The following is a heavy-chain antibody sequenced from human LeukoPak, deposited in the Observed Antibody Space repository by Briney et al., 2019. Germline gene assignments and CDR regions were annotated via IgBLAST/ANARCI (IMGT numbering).Heavy chain of an antibody. CDR1: GFSFSGSS. J-gene: IGHJ5*01. V-gene: IGHV3-23*01. Sequence: GGSLRLSCAASGFSFSGSSFNWVRQAPGKGLEWVSGISGNSVSTYYADSVKGRFTISRDNSKNTLFLQMSSLRAEDTAVYYCARAYSSSWYDFWGQGTLVTVSS. CDR2: ISGNSVST. D-gene: IGHD6-13*01. CDR3: ARAYSSSWYDF.